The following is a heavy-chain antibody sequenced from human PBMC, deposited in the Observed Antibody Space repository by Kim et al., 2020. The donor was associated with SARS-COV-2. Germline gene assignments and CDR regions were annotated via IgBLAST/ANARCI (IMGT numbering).Heavy chain of an antibody. CDR3: ARAEFYGSGSYYILNYYYYGMDV. CDR1: GFTFSSYG. V-gene: IGHV3-33*01. J-gene: IGHJ6*02. D-gene: IGHD3-10*01. Sequence: GGSLRLSCAASGFTFSSYGMHWVRQAPGKGLEWVAVIWYDGSNKYYADSVKGRFTISRDNSKNTLYLQMNSLRAEDTAVYYCARAEFYGSGSYYILNYYYYGMDVWGQGTTVTVSS. CDR2: IWYDGSNK.